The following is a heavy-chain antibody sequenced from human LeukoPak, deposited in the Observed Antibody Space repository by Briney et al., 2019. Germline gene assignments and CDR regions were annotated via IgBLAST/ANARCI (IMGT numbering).Heavy chain of an antibody. D-gene: IGHD4-17*01. J-gene: IGHJ4*02. CDR1: GFTFSSYG. CDR2: IWYDVSNK. Sequence: GGSLRLSCAASGFTFSSYGMHWVRQAPGKGLEWVAVIWYDVSNKYYADSVKGRFTISRDNSKNTLYLQMNSLRAEDTAVYFCASRPTTWGFFDSWGQGTLVTVSS. V-gene: IGHV3-33*01. CDR3: ASRPTTWGFFDS.